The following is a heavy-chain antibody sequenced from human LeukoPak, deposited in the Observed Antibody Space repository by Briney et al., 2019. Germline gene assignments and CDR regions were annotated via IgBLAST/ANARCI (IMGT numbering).Heavy chain of an antibody. CDR2: INPNSGGT. Sequence: VASVKVSCKASGDTLSSDAVNWVRQAPGQGLEWMGWINPNSGGTNYAQKFQGRVTMTRDTSISTAYMELSRLRSDDTAVYYCARSRGYSYGYDGTDQEWFDPWGQGTLVTVSS. V-gene: IGHV1-2*02. J-gene: IGHJ5*02. CDR1: GDTLSSDA. D-gene: IGHD5-18*01. CDR3: ARSRGYSYGYDGTDQEWFDP.